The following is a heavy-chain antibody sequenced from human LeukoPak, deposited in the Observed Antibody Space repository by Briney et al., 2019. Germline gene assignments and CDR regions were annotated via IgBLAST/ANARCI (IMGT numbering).Heavy chain of an antibody. CDR2: INAGNGNT. D-gene: IGHD2-2*01. J-gene: IGHJ4*02. CDR3: ARSIVVVPAAMEGEFDY. Sequence: ASVKVSCEASGYTFTSYAMHWVRQAPGQRLEWMGWINAGNGNTKYSQKFQGRVTITRDTSASTAYMELSSLRSEDTAVYYCARSIVVVPAAMEGEFDYWGQGTLVTVSS. V-gene: IGHV1-3*01. CDR1: GYTFTSYA.